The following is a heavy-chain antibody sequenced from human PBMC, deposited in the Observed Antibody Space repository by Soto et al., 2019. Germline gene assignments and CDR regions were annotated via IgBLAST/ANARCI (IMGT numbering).Heavy chain of an antibody. CDR1: GFTFVNYA. Sequence: GGSLRLSFAPSGFTFVNYALSWVRRSPGRGLEWVASISDRGGSTKYADSVNGRFTISRDNSRNTLFLQMDTLRAEDTAVYYCARLPYSYVSLYFFDFWGQGTLVTVSS. J-gene: IGHJ4*02. CDR3: ARLPYSYVSLYFFDF. CDR2: ISDRGGST. D-gene: IGHD5-18*01. V-gene: IGHV3-23*01.